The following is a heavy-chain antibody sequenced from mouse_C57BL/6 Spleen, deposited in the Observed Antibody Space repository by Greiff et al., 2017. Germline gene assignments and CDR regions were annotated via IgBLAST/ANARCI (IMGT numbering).Heavy chain of an antibody. V-gene: IGHV1-39*01. CDR2: INPNYGTT. CDR3: ARSGITTVVADYFDY. D-gene: IGHD1-1*01. J-gene: IGHJ2*01. CDR1: GYSFTDYN. Sequence: EVKLQESGPELVKPGASVKISCKASGYSFTDYNMNWVKQSNGKSLEWIGVINPNYGTTSYNQKFKGKATLTVDQSSSTAYMQLNSLTSEDSAVYYCARSGITTVVADYFDYWGQGTTLTVSS.